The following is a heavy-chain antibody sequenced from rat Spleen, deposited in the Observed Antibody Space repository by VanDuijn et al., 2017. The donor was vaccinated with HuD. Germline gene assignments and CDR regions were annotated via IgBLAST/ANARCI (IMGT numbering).Heavy chain of an antibody. CDR3: ARGGYFDY. Sequence: QVQLKESGPGLVQTSQTLSLTCTVSGFSLTNYNVHWVRQPTGKGLEWMGMIWTGGSTDYNSALRSRLSISRDTSESQVFLKMNSLQTEDTATYYCARGGYFDYWGQGVMVTVSS. CDR1: GFSLTNYN. CDR2: IWTGGST. V-gene: IGHV2-30*01. J-gene: IGHJ2*01.